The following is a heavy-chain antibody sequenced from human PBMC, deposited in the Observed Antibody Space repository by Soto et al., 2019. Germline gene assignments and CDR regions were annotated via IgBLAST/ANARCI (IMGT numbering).Heavy chain of an antibody. CDR1: GYTFTSYG. CDR2: ISAYNGNT. V-gene: IGHV1-18*01. Sequence: ASVKVSCKASGYTFTSYGISWVRQAPGQGLEWMGWISAYNGNTNYAQKLQGRVTMTTDTSTSTAYMELRSLRSDDTAVYYCARDQEMATEGDFDYWGQGTLVTDSS. CDR3: ARDQEMATEGDFDY. J-gene: IGHJ4*02. D-gene: IGHD5-12*01.